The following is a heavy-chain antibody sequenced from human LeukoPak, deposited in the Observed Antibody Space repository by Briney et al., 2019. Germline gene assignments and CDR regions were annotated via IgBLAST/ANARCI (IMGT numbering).Heavy chain of an antibody. D-gene: IGHD2-15*01. CDR3: AKATLGSCSGVRCYPFDC. V-gene: IGHV3-23*01. Sequence: PGGSLRLSCAASGFTFSNFAMNWVRQAPGKELEWFSSITGSGSDTYYADSVKGRFTIYRDNSKNTLYLQMNSLRGEDTAVYYCAKATLGSCSGVRCYPFDCWGQGTLVTVSS. J-gene: IGHJ4*02. CDR2: ITGSGSDT. CDR1: GFTFSNFA.